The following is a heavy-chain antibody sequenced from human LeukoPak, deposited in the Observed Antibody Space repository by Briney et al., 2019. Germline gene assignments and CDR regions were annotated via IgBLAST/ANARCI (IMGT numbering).Heavy chain of an antibody. Sequence: PSETLSLTCTVSDYSISSGYYWGWIRQPPGKGLEWIGSIYHSGSTYYSPSLKSRVTISVDTSKNHFSLKLSSVTAADTAVYYCARGESNYYDSSTYYFDYWGQGTLVTVSS. CDR2: IYHSGST. V-gene: IGHV4-38-2*02. CDR3: ARGESNYYDSSTYYFDY. J-gene: IGHJ4*02. D-gene: IGHD3-22*01. CDR1: DYSISSGYY.